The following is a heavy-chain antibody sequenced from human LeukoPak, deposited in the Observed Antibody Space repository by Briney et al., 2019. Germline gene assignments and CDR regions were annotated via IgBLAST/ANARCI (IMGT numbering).Heavy chain of an antibody. Sequence: ASVKVSCKASGYTFTGYYMHWVRQAPGQGLEWMGWINPNSGGTNYAQKFQGRVTMTRDTSISTAYMELSRLRSDDTAVYYCARGRYYDSSGYWVYYFDYWGQGTLVTVSS. V-gene: IGHV1-2*02. D-gene: IGHD3-22*01. CDR2: INPNSGGT. J-gene: IGHJ4*02. CDR3: ARGRYYDSSGYWVYYFDY. CDR1: GYTFTGYY.